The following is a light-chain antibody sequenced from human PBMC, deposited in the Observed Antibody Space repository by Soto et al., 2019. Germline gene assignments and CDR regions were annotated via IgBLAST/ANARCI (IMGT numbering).Light chain of an antibody. CDR2: DAS. V-gene: IGKV3-11*01. Sequence: EIVLTQSPATLSLSPGVRATLSFRTSLSVSVYLDWYQQKPGQAPRLLIYDASNRATGIPARFSGSGSGTDFTLTISRLEPEDFAVYYCQQYHTSPITFGQGTKVDIK. CDR1: LSVSVY. CDR3: QQYHTSPIT. J-gene: IGKJ1*01.